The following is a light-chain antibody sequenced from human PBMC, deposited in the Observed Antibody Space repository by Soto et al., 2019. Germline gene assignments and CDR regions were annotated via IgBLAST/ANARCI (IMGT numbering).Light chain of an antibody. CDR3: AAWDDSLNAL. CDR1: SSDVGGYNY. CDR2: D. Sequence: QSALTQPRSVSGSPGQSVTISCTGTSSDVGGYNYVSWYQQHPGKAPKLMINDQRPSGVPDRFSGSKSGTSASLAISGLQPEDEADYYCAAWDDSLNALFGTGTKVTVL. J-gene: IGLJ1*01. V-gene: IGLV2-11*01.